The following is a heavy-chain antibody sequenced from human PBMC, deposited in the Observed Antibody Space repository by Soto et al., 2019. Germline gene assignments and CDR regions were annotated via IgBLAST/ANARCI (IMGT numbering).Heavy chain of an antibody. CDR1: GGSISNFY. D-gene: IGHD1-26*01. CDR2: IYYSGST. Sequence: PSETLSLTCTVSGGSISNFYWSWIRQPPGKGLEWIGYIYYSGSTNYNPSLKSRVTISVDTSKNQFSLKLSSVTAADTAVYFCARRYGGNLDYWGQGTLVTVS. CDR3: ARRYGGNLDY. V-gene: IGHV4-59*08. J-gene: IGHJ4*02.